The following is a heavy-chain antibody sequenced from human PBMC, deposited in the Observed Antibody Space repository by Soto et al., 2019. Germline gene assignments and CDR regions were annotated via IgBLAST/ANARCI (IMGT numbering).Heavy chain of an antibody. D-gene: IGHD3-22*01. V-gene: IGHV3-30*18. J-gene: IGHJ4*02. CDR2: ISYDGSNK. CDR3: AKDLYYYDSSGPREFDY. Sequence: PGGSRSLSCSASGFTFSSYGMHLVRQAPGKGLEWVAVISYDGSNKYYADSVKGRFTISRDNSKNTLYLQMNSLRAEDTAVYYCAKDLYYYDSSGPREFDYWGQGTLVTVSS. CDR1: GFTFSSYG.